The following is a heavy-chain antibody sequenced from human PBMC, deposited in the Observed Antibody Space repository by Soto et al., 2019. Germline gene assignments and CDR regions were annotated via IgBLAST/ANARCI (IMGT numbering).Heavy chain of an antibody. CDR3: ATTVLYFIRTSCLGCHCAMEV. CDR1: GFTFSSSW. V-gene: IGHV3-15*01. CDR2: IKGTTDGWTT. J-gene: IGHJ6*02. D-gene: IGHD2-8*02. Sequence: LRLSCVASGFTFSSSWMTWVRQAPGKGLEWVGRIKGTTDGWTTDSAAPVKGRFTISRDDSKNTLFLQMNSLKTEDTGVYYCATTVLYFIRTSCLGCHCAMEVGGRGTTLTASS.